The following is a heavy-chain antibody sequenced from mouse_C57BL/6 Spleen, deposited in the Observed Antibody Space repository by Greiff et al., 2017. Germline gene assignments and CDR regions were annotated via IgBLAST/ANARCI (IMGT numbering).Heavy chain of an antibody. CDR2: IDPSDSYT. CDR1: GYTFTSYW. D-gene: IGHD4-1*01. J-gene: IGHJ3*01. CDR3: AWGEGTWFAY. V-gene: IGHV1-69*01. Sequence: QVQLQQPGAELVMPGASVKLSCKASGYTFTSYWMHWVKQRPGQGLEWIGEIDPSDSYTNYNQKFKGKSTLTVDKSSSTAYMQLSSLTSEDSAVYYCAWGEGTWFAYWGQGTLVTVSA.